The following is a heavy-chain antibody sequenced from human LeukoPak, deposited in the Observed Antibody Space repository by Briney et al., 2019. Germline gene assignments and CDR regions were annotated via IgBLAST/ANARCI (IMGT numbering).Heavy chain of an antibody. CDR1: GDSFSSHY. CDR2: ISDSGST. J-gene: IGHJ4*02. D-gene: IGHD4-17*01. CDR3: ARARSYYGDYTHLDY. V-gene: IGHV4-59*11. Sequence: SETLSLTCTVSGDSFSSHYWSWIRQPPGKGLEWIGWISDSGSTNYSPSLKSRVTMSVDTSKNQFSLNLSSVTAADTAMYYCARARSYYGDYTHLDYWGQGTLVTVSS.